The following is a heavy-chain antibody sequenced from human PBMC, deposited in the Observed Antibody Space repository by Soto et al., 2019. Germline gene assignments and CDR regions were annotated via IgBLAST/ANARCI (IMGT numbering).Heavy chain of an antibody. CDR3: ASDIVGATEYFQH. D-gene: IGHD1-26*01. V-gene: IGHV3-11*01. CDR2: ISSSGSTI. Sequence: GGSLRLSCAASGFTFSDYYMSWIRQAPGKGLEWVSYISSSGSTIYYADSVKGRFTISRDNAKNSLYLQMNSLRAEDTAVYYCASDIVGATEYFQHWGQGTLVTVSS. CDR1: GFTFSDYY. J-gene: IGHJ1*01.